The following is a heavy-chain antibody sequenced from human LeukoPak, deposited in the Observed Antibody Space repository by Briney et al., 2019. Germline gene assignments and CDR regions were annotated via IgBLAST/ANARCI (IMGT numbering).Heavy chain of an antibody. CDR3: ARENRGSGSYYVDYYYYGMDV. J-gene: IGHJ6*02. Sequence: GGSLRLSCSASGFTFSSYWMSWVRQAPGKGLEWVVNIKQDGRENYQMFSGKGPITMSRDNAKNSLYLQMTSLRAEDTAVYYCARENRGSGSYYVDYYYYGMDVWGQGTTVTVSS. CDR2: IKQDGREN. V-gene: IGHV3-7*01. CDR1: GFTFSSYW. D-gene: IGHD3-10*01.